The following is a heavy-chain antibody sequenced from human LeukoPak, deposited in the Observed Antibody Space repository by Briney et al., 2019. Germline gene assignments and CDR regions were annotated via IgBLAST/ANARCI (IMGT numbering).Heavy chain of an antibody. J-gene: IGHJ4*02. CDR3: ARDLSAAYDF. D-gene: IGHD2-21*01. Sequence: GGSLRLTCAASGFPFSSYGMHWVRQAPGKGLEWVARLVYDERNDYANSVKGRFTISRDNSKNTLYLQMDNLRVDDTAVYYCARDLSAAYDFWGQGILVTVSS. CDR1: GFPFSSYG. V-gene: IGHV3-33*01. CDR2: LVYDERN.